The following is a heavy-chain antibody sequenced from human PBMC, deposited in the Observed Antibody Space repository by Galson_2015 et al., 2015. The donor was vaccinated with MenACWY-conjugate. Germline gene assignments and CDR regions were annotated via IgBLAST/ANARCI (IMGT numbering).Heavy chain of an antibody. CDR2: IKKDGSEK. V-gene: IGHV3-7*03. CDR3: ARGHYVMDV. CDR1: GFTFRNYW. Sequence: SLRLSCAVSGFTFRNYWMTWVRQAPGKGLEWVASIKKDGSEKYYVDSVKGRFTISRDTTKNSMYLEMNSLRAEDTAVYYCARGHYVMDVWGQGSTVTASS. J-gene: IGHJ6*02.